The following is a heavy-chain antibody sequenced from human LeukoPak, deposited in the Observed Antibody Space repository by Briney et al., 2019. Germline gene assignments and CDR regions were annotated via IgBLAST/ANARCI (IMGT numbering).Heavy chain of an antibody. CDR1: GLAISTKG. J-gene: IGHJ3*02. CDR2: IVGGDGGT. V-gene: IGHV3-23*01. CDR3: ARELITKADAFDI. Sequence: GGSLTLSSADTGLAISTKGVSWVGLALGKGMEWVSGIVGGDGGTYYADSVKGRFIISRDNSKNTLYVQMNSLRAEDTAVYYCARELITKADAFDIWGQGTMVTVSS. D-gene: IGHD1-20*01.